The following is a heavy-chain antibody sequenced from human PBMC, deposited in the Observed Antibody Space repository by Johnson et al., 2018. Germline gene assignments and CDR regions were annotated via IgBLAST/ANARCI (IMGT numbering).Heavy chain of an antibody. V-gene: IGHV3-33*01. D-gene: IGHD4-17*01. Sequence: QVQLVQSGGGVVQLGRSLRLSCAASGFVFSGFAMHWVRQPPGKGLEWVAIIWYDGRQKYYADFVKGRLTISRDNSKNIVYLEMSSLRVDDTAVYFCAREGNGDHGMDVWGQGTTVSVSS. CDR3: AREGNGDHGMDV. CDR2: IWYDGRQK. J-gene: IGHJ6*02. CDR1: GFVFSGFA.